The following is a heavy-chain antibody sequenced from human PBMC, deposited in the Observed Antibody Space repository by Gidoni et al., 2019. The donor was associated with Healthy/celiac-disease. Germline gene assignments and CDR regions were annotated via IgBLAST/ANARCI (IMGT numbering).Heavy chain of an antibody. J-gene: IGHJ4*02. CDR1: GYTFTSYY. CDR2: INPSGGST. V-gene: IGHV1-46*01. CDR3: ARDRENVVVTAILNY. D-gene: IGHD2-21*02. Sequence: QVQLVQSGAAVKKPGASVKVSCKASGYTFTSYYMHWVRRAPGQGLEWMGIINPSGGSTSYAQKFQGRVTMTRDTYTSTVYMELSSLRSEDTAVYDCARDRENVVVTAILNYWGQGTLVTVSS.